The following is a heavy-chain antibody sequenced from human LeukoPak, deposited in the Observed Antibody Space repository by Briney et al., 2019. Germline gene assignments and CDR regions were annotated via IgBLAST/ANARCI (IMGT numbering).Heavy chain of an antibody. Sequence: GGSLRLSCAASGFTFSSYEMNWVRQAPGKGLEWVSYISSSGSTIYYAGSVKGRFTISRDNAKNSLYLQMNSLRAEDTAVYYCARDLSPLSNYMGDYWGQGTLVTVSS. CDR2: ISSSGSTI. D-gene: IGHD1-7*01. CDR3: ARDLSPLSNYMGDY. V-gene: IGHV3-48*03. J-gene: IGHJ4*02. CDR1: GFTFSSYE.